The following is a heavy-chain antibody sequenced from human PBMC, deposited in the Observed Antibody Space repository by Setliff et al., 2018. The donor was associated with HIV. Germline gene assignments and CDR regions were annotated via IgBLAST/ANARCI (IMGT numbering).Heavy chain of an antibody. CDR2: IIPIFVTA. V-gene: IGHV1-69*13. Sequence: GASVKVSCKASGGTLSGYPISYAISWVRQAPGQGLEWMGGIIPIFVTANYAQKFQGRVTITADESTSTAYMKLSSLRSEDTAVYYCARVGNYYESSGYFTGYFQYWGQGTLVTVSS. CDR3: ARVGNYYESSGYFTGYFQY. D-gene: IGHD3-22*01. CDR1: GGTLSGYPISYA. J-gene: IGHJ1*01.